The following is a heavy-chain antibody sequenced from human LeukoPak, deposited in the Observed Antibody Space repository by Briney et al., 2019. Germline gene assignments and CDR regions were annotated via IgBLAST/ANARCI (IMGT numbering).Heavy chain of an antibody. J-gene: IGHJ6*02. V-gene: IGHV1-8*01. CDR2: MNPNSGNT. Sequence: ASVKVSCKASGYTFTSYDINWVRQATGQGLEWMGWMNPNSGNTGYAQKFQGRVTMTRNTSISTAYMELSSLRSEDTAVYYCARVEGYCRGGSCYPYYYYGMDVWGQGTTVTVSS. CDR3: ARVEGYCRGGSCYPYYYYGMDV. D-gene: IGHD2-15*01. CDR1: GYTFTSYD.